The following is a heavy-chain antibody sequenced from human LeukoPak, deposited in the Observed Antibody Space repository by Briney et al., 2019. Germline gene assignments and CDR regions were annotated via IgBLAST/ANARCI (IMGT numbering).Heavy chain of an antibody. D-gene: IGHD5-24*01. CDR3: ARARVEMATAADY. CDR2: IYTSGST. CDR1: GGSIGSGSYY. V-gene: IGHV4-61*02. J-gene: IGHJ4*02. Sequence: PSQTLSLTCTVSGGSIGSGSYYWSWIRQPAGKGLEWIGRIYTSGSTNYNPSLKSRVTISVDTSKNQFSLKLSSVTAADTAVYYCARARVEMATAADYWGQGTLVTVSS.